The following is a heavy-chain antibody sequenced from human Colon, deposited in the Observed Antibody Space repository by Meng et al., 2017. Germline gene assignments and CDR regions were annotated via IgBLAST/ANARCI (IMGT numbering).Heavy chain of an antibody. J-gene: IGHJ5*02. Sequence: LQLQESGPGLVKPSETLSLTCTVSGDSTSLTYFWGWIRQAPGKGLEWIGSIDYTGTTYYNPSLKSRVTISVDKSKNQFSLNLSSVTAADTAVYYCAAHCSTTTCYQGGVSFDPWGQGTLVTVSS. CDR2: IDYTGTT. V-gene: IGHV4-39*07. CDR1: GDSTSLTYF. CDR3: AAHCSTTTCYQGGVSFDP. D-gene: IGHD2-2*01.